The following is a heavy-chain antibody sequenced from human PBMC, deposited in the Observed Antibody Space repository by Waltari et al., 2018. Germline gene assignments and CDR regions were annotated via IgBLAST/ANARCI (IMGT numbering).Heavy chain of an antibody. CDR3: AHSCQYDFWSGYYPTDY. CDR1: GFSLSTSGVG. CDR2: IYWNDDK. Sequence: QITLKESGPTLVKPTQTLTLTCTFSGFSLSTSGVGVGWIRQPPGQALEWLALIYWNDDKRYSPSLKSRLTSTKDTSKNQVVLTMTNMDPVDTATYYCAHSCQYDFWSGYYPTDYWGQGTLVTVSS. J-gene: IGHJ4*02. V-gene: IGHV2-5*01. D-gene: IGHD3-3*01.